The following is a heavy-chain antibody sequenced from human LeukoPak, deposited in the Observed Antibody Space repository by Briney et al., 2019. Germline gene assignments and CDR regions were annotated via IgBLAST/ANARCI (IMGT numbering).Heavy chain of an antibody. CDR3: ARDVLGATCGFDY. J-gene: IGHJ4*02. Sequence: GASVKVSCKASGYPFTSNGISWVRQAPGQGLEWMGWIGTDKDNTKYAQKFQGRVTMTADRSTTTVYMELRRLTSDDTAVYYCARDVLGATCGFDYWGQGTLVTVFS. D-gene: IGHD1-26*01. CDR1: GYPFTSNG. CDR2: IGTDKDNT. V-gene: IGHV1-18*01.